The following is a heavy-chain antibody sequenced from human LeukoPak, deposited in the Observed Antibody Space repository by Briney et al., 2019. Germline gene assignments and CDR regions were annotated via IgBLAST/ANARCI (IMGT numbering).Heavy chain of an antibody. D-gene: IGHD6-13*01. J-gene: IGHJ4*02. CDR2: IDHRGNS. V-gene: IGHV4-4*02. CDR3: ARGRGIYSSSWYLPFDY. Sequence: PSETPSLTCAVSGDSISSTNWWNWVRQPPGKGLEWIGEIDHRGNSNYNPSLKSRVTISVDRSKNQFSLKLSSVTAADTAVYYCARGRGIYSSSWYLPFDYWGQGTLVTVSS. CDR1: GDSISSTNW.